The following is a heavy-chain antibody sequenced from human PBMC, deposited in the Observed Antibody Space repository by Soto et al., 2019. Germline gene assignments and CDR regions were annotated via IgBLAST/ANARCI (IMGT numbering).Heavy chain of an antibody. Sequence: QVQLQEWGPGLVKPSETLSLTCTVSGASMNDYYGSWVRESPGKGLEWIGYMHYSGASNSNPSLKGRVTISIDTSKNQFSLKLTSVTAADTAVYYCVRLGHSFAGAMWGQGNLVTVSS. CDR1: GASMNDYY. CDR2: MHYSGAS. D-gene: IGHD3-16*01. CDR3: VRLGHSFAGAM. J-gene: IGHJ4*02. V-gene: IGHV4-59*01.